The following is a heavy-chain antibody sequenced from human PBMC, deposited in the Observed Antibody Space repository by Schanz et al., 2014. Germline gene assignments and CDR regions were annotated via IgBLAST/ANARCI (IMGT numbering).Heavy chain of an antibody. V-gene: IGHV3-7*03. CDR2: IKQDGSEK. Sequence: EVQLVESGGGLVQPGGSLRLSCAASGFTFSRNWMNWVRQAPGKGLEWVANIKQDGSEKYYVDSVKGRFTISRDNAKNSLYLEMTSLRGEDTAVYYCARENLNWEAFDIGGQGTMVTVSS. CDR3: ARENLNWEAFDI. J-gene: IGHJ3*02. D-gene: IGHD7-27*01. CDR1: GFTFSRNW.